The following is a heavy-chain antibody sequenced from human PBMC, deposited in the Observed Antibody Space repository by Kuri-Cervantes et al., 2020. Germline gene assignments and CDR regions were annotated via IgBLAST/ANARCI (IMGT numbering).Heavy chain of an antibody. J-gene: IGHJ4*02. Sequence: GGSLRLSCAASGFTFSGSAMHWVRQASGKGLEWVGGIRSKANSYATAYAASVKGRFTIPRDDSKNTAYLQMNSLKTEDTDVYYCTSTAMADYWGQGTMVTVSS. V-gene: IGHV3-73*01. CDR2: IRSKANSYAT. CDR1: GFTFSGSA. CDR3: TSTAMADY. D-gene: IGHD5-18*01.